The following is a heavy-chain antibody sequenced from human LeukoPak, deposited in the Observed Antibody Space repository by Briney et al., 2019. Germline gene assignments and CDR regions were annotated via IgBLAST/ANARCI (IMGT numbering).Heavy chain of an antibody. CDR3: AREDWNYPLGVDV. CDR1: GFTFSSYW. CDR2: LNSDGSST. V-gene: IGHV3-74*01. J-gene: IGHJ6*04. D-gene: IGHD1-7*01. Sequence: GGSLRLSCAASGFTFSSYWMHWVRQAPGKGLVWVSRLNSDGSSTSYADSVKGRFTISRDNAKNTLYLQMNSLRAEDTAVYYCAREDWNYPLGVDVWGKGTTVTVSS.